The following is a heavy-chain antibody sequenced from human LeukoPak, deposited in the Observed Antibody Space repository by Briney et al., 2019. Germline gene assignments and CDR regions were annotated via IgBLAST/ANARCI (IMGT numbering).Heavy chain of an antibody. V-gene: IGHV3-48*04. CDR3: AREGVVVAAVDY. Sequence: PGGPLRLSCAASGFTFSSYSMNWVRQAPGKGLEWVSYISSSGSTIYYADSVKGRFTISRDNAKNSLYLQMNSLRAEDTAVYYCAREGVVVAAVDYWGHGTLVTVSS. CDR1: GFTFSSYS. J-gene: IGHJ4*01. D-gene: IGHD2-15*01. CDR2: ISSSGSTI.